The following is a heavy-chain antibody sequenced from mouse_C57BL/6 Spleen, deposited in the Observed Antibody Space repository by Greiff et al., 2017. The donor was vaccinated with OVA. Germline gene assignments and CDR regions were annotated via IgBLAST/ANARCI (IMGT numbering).Heavy chain of an antibody. CDR2: IYPSDSET. J-gene: IGHJ2*01. V-gene: IGHV1-61*01. D-gene: IGHD2-2*01. Sequence: QVQLQQPGAELVRPGSSVKLSCKASGYTFTSYWMDWVKQRPGQGLEWIGNIYPSDSETHYNQKFKDKATLTVDKSSSTAYMQLSSLTAEDSAVYYCARGRYYVYVYYCDYWGQGTTLTVSS. CDR3: ARGRYYVYVYYCDY. CDR1: GYTFTSYW.